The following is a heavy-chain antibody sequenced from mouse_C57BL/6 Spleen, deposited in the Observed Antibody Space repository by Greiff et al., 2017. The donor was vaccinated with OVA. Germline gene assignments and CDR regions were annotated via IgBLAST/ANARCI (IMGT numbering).Heavy chain of an antibody. V-gene: IGHV1-61*01. CDR3: ARNVGYYGSRGYYFDY. CDR2: IYPSDSET. J-gene: IGHJ2*01. D-gene: IGHD1-1*01. Sequence: QVQLQQPGAELVRPGSSVKLSCKASGYTFTSYWMDWVKQRPGQGLEWIGNIYPSDSETHYNQKFKDKATLTVDKSSSTAYMQLSSLTSEDSAVYYCARNVGYYGSRGYYFDYWGQGTTLTVSS. CDR1: GYTFTSYW.